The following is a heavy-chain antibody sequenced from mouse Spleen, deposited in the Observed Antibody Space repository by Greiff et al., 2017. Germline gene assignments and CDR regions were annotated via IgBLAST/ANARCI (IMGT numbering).Heavy chain of an antibody. J-gene: IGHJ2*01. CDR3: ARGTGKDY. Sequence: EVKLVESGGGLVKPGGSLKLSCAASGFTFSSYAMSWVRQTPEKRLEWVATISDGGSYTYYPDNVKGRFTISRDNAKNNLYLQMSHLKSEDTAMYYCARGTGKDYWGQGTTLTVSS. V-gene: IGHV5-4*03. CDR2: ISDGGSYT. CDR1: GFTFSSYA.